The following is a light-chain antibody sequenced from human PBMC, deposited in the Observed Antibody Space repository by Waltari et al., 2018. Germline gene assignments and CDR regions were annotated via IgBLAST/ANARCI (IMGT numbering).Light chain of an antibody. Sequence: DIQMTQSPSTLSTSVGDSVSITCRASQSIDSWLVWDQQQPGKAPKLLIDKASSLESGVPSRFSGSGSGTECTLTISSLQPDDSATYYCQQYKSYPFTFGQGTKLEIK. CDR2: KAS. CDR1: QSIDSW. CDR3: QQYKSYPFT. J-gene: IGKJ2*01. V-gene: IGKV1-5*03.